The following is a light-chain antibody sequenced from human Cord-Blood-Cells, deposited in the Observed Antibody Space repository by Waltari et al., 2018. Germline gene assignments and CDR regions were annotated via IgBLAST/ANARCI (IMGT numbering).Light chain of an antibody. CDR1: QSISSY. CDR2: AAS. V-gene: IGKV1-39*01. J-gene: IGKJ2*03. Sequence: DIQLTQSPSSLSASVGDRVTITCRASQSISSYLNWYQQKPGKAPKLLIYAASSLQSGVPSRFSGSGSGTDFTLTISSLQPADFATYYCQQSYSTSYSVGQGTKLEIK. CDR3: QQSYSTSYS.